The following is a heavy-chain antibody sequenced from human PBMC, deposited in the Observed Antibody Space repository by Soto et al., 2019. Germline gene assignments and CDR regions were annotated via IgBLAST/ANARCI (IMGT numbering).Heavy chain of an antibody. V-gene: IGHV3-74*01. CDR2: INSDGSST. CDR3: ARPSSGWENWFDP. Sequence: SLILSRAASGFTFSSYGMHWVRQAPGKGLVRVSRINSDGSSTSYADSVKGRFTISRDNAKNSLYLQMNSLRDDDTAVYYCARPSSGWENWFDPWGQGTLVTVSS. CDR1: GFTFSSYG. D-gene: IGHD6-19*01. J-gene: IGHJ5*02.